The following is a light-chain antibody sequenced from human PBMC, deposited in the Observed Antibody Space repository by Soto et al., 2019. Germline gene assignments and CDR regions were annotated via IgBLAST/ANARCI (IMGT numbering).Light chain of an antibody. Sequence: EIVLTQSPGTLSLSPGERATLSCRASQSVSSSYLAWYQQKPGQAPRLLIYGASSRATGIPDRFSGSGSGTDFPLTISRLGPEVFAVYYCRNYGSSFTFARGTKVNI. CDR2: GAS. J-gene: IGKJ3*01. CDR1: QSVSSSY. V-gene: IGKV3-20*01. CDR3: RNYGSSFT.